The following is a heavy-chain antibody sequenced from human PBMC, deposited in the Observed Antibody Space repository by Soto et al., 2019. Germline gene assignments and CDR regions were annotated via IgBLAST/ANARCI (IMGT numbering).Heavy chain of an antibody. CDR1: GFTFGSYA. CDR2: LTGSGASK. V-gene: IGHV3-23*01. J-gene: IGHJ4*02. CDR3: ARDFGGRKPFEY. D-gene: IGHD1-26*01. Sequence: EVQLLESGGALVQPGGSLRLSCAASGFTFGSYAMTWVRQAPGKGLEWVSALTGSGASKYYADSVEGRFTISRDNSENTLYLDMRRLTGEGTAIYYCARDFGGRKPFEYWGQGTLVTVSS.